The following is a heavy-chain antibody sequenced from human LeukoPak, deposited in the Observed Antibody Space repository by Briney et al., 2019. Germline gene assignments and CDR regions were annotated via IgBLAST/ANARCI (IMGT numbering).Heavy chain of an antibody. J-gene: IGHJ6*03. V-gene: IGHV3-21*01. Sequence: GGSLRLSCAASGFTFSSYSMNWVRQAPGKGLEWVSSISSSSSYIYYADSVKGRFTISRDNAKNSLYLQMNSLRAEDTAVYYCARGRQTSSTDKPKYYYYYYMDAWGKGTTVTVSS. CDR1: GFTFSSYS. D-gene: IGHD6-13*01. CDR3: ARGRQTSSTDKPKYYYYYYMDA. CDR2: ISSSSSYI.